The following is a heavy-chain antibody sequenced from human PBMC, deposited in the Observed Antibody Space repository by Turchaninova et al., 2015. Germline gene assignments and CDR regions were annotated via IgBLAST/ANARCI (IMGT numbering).Heavy chain of an antibody. V-gene: IGHV5-51*01. CDR2: IYPGESDT. J-gene: IGHJ3*02. CDR3: ARHGSSGWSPTRYAFDI. Sequence: EVQLVPSGAEVKRPGVGLCVSRECLGLSVTVDWTGWVGQMSGKGLDAMVIIYPGESDTRYSPSFQGQVTISADKSISTAYLQWSSLKASDTAMYYCARHGSSGWSPTRYAFDIWGQGTMVTVSS. CDR1: GLSVTVDW. D-gene: IGHD6-19*01.